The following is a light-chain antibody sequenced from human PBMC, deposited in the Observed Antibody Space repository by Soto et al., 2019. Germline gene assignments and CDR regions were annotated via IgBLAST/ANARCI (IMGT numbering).Light chain of an antibody. CDR2: EVS. CDR1: SSDVGGYNY. CDR3: SSYTSSIRV. V-gene: IGLV2-14*01. J-gene: IGLJ3*02. Sequence: QSALTQPASVSGSPGQSITISCTGTSSDVGGYNYVSWYQQHPGKAPKLMIYEVSNRPSGVSNRFSGSKSGNTASLTISGLQAEDEADYYCSSYTSSIRVFGGGTQLTVL.